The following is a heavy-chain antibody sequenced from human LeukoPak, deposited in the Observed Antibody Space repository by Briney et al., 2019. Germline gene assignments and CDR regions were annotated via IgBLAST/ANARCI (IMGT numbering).Heavy chain of an antibody. V-gene: IGHV1-18*01. J-gene: IGHJ4*02. CDR2: ISAYNGNT. CDR3: ARDLKYYDSSGYYDY. CDR1: GYTFTSYG. Sequence: GASVNVSCKASGYTFTSYGISWVRQAPGQGLEWMGWISAYNGNTNYAQKLQGRVTMTTDTSTSTAYMELRSLRSDDTAVYYCARDLKYYDSSGYYDYWGQGTLVTVSS. D-gene: IGHD3-22*01.